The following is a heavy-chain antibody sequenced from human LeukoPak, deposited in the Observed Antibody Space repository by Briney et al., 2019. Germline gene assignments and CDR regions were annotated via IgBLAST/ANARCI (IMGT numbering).Heavy chain of an antibody. CDR1: GYTFTSYG. D-gene: IGHD3-10*01. CDR3: ARDIMVRGQPVRPDF. V-gene: IGHV1-18*04. CDR2: ISAYNGET. J-gene: IGHJ4*02. Sequence: ASVKVSCKASGYTFTSYGITWVRQAPGQGPEWMGWISAYNGETEYALKFQGRVTMATDTSTSTAYTELRSLTSDDTGVYYCARDIMVRGQPVRPDFWGQGTLVTVSS.